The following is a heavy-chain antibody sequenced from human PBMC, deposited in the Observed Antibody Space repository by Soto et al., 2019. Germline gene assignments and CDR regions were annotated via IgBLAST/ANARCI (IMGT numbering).Heavy chain of an antibody. CDR1: GFTLSCCA. J-gene: IGHJ5*02. V-gene: IGHV3-23*01. CDR2: ISRTADTT. CDR3: AKGGDRNRAYPRDP. Sequence: EVQLLEYGGDLVQPGGSLRLSCAASGFTLSCCAMSWVRQAPGQGLEWVSAISRTADTTYYADSVKGRFTVSRDNSKNTLYLQMNSLRAEDTAVYYCAKGGDRNRAYPRDPWGQGTLVTVSS. D-gene: IGHD3-10*01.